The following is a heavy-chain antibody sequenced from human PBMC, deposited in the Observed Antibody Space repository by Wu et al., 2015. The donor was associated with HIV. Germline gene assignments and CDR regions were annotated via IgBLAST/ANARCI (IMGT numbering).Heavy chain of an antibody. CDR2: IDHSESA. D-gene: IGHD2-15*01. V-gene: IGHV4-34*02. J-gene: IGHJ5*02. CDR3: ARGYCSGGTCHGFQL. CDR1: GGSFSGYY. Sequence: QVQLQQWGAGLLKPSETLSLTCGVNGGSFSGYYRIWIRQPPGKGLEWIGDIDHSESATYNPSLKSRVTISGDTSKKQFFLNLKSATAADTAVYFCARGYCSGGTCHGFQLWGQGTLVIVSS.